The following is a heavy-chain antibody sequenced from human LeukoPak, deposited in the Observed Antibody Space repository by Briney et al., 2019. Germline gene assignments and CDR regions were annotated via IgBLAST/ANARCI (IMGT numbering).Heavy chain of an antibody. V-gene: IGHV3-64*02. Sequence: GGSLRLSCAASGFTFSTYAMHWVRQAPGKGLEYVSAISYNGGSTYYADSVKGRFTISRDNSKNTLYLQMGSLRSEDMAVYYCVRDWAPASMQAAPFDCWGQGTLVTVSS. CDR2: ISYNGGST. CDR1: GFTFSTYA. CDR3: VRDWAPASMQAAPFDC. J-gene: IGHJ4*02. D-gene: IGHD2/OR15-2a*01.